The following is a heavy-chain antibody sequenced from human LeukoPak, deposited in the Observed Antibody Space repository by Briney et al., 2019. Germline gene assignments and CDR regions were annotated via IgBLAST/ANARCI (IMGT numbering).Heavy chain of an antibody. CDR2: IYYSGST. CDR1: GGSISSSSYY. D-gene: IGHD3-22*01. Sequence: SETLSLTCTVSGGSISSSSYYWGWIRQPPGKGLEWVGSIYYSGSTYYNPSLKSRVTISVDTSKNQFSLKLSSVTAADTAVYYCGRTNYYDSSGYYYWGEPQYYFDYWGQGTLVTVSS. CDR3: GRTNYYDSSGYYYWGEPQYYFDY. J-gene: IGHJ4*02. V-gene: IGHV4-39*01.